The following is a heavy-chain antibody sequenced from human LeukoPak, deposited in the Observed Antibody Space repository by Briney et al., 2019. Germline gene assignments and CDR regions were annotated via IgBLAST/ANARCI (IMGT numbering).Heavy chain of an antibody. Sequence: SETLSLTCADYGGSFSGYYWSWIRQPPGKGLEWIGEINHSGSTNYNPSLKSRVTISVDTSKNQFSLKLSSVTAADTAVYYCARRSGEQLVHFQHWGQGTLVTVSS. CDR2: INHSGST. J-gene: IGHJ1*01. CDR3: ARRSGEQLVHFQH. V-gene: IGHV4-34*01. D-gene: IGHD6-13*01. CDR1: GGSFSGYY.